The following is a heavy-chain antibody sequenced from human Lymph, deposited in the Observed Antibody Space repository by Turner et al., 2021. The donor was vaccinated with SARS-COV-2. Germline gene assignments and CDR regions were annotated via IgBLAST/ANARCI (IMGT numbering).Heavy chain of an antibody. V-gene: IGHV3-53*04. Sequence: EVQLVESGGGLVQPGGSLRLSCAASGITVSRNYMSWVRKAPGKGLEWVSVIYSGGSSYYADSVKGRFTISRHNSKNTLYLQMNSLRAEDTAVYYCARDLDTAGGMDVWGQGTTVTVSS. CDR3: ARDLDTAGGMDV. J-gene: IGHJ6*02. CDR1: GITVSRNY. CDR2: IYSGGSS. D-gene: IGHD5-18*01.